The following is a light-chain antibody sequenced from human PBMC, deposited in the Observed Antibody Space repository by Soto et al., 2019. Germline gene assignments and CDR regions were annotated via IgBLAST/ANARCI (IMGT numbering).Light chain of an antibody. J-gene: IGKJ4*01. Sequence: EIVLTQSPGTLSLSPGERATLSCRASQSVSSSYLAWYQQKPGQPPRLLIYGASSSATGIPDRFSGSGSGTDFTLTIPRLEPEDFAVYYCQHYRTSFGGGTKVEIK. CDR2: GAS. CDR1: QSVSSSY. V-gene: IGKV3-20*01. CDR3: QHYRTS.